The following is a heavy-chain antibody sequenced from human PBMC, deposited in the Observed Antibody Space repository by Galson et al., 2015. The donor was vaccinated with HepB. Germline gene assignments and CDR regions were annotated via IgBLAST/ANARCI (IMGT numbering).Heavy chain of an antibody. CDR2: IYPGDSDT. V-gene: IGHV5-51*01. D-gene: IGHD6-13*01. CDR1: GYSFTSYW. Sequence: QSGAEVKKPGESLKISCKGSGYSFTSYWIGWVRQMPGKGLEWMGIIYPGDSDTRYSPSFQGQVTISADKSISTAYLQWSSLKASDTAMYYCARGKYRAAAGSNWFDPWGQGTLVTVSS. J-gene: IGHJ5*02. CDR3: ARGKYRAAAGSNWFDP.